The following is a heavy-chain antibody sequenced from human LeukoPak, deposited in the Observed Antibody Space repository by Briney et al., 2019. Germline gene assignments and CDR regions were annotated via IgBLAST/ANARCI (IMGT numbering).Heavy chain of an antibody. CDR2: LYSGAST. V-gene: IGHV4-59*01. CDR3: ARGLPENPGSFNI. CDR1: GGSINTYY. Sequence: SETLSLTCTVSGGSINTYYWTWIRQPPGKGLDWIGYLYSGASTIYNPSLKGRVSISVDTSKNQFSLRLTSVTAADTAVYYCARGLPENPGSFNIWGQGTMVTVSS. D-gene: IGHD2-21*01. J-gene: IGHJ3*02.